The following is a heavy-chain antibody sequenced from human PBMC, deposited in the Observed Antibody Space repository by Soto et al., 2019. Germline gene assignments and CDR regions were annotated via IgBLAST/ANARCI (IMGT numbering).Heavy chain of an antibody. J-gene: IGHJ4*02. CDR3: ATTVNSAMAFDY. CDR1: GYTFTHYY. D-gene: IGHD5-18*01. Sequence: QVQLVQSGAEVKTPGASVKLSCKASGYTFTHYYIHWVRQAPGQGLEWMGIIKPNGGSTTYEQKCRAGVTMTRDTSTSTVYMELSNLRSDDSAVYYCATTVNSAMAFDYWGQGTLVTVSS. V-gene: IGHV1-46*01. CDR2: IKPNGGST.